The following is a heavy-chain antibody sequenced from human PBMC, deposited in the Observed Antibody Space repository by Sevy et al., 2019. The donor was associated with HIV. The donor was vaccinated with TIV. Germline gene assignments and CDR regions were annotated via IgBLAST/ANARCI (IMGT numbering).Heavy chain of an antibody. CDR3: ARNSGN. V-gene: IGHV3-7*01. Sequence: GGSLRLSCAASGFTFTNFWMSWVRQAPGKGLEWVANVNNDGSGQKYAHSVKGRFIISRDNAKNSLYLQMNSLRTEDTAVYYCARNSGNWGQGTLVTVSS. CDR2: VNNDGSGQ. CDR1: GFTFTNFW. D-gene: IGHD6-19*01. J-gene: IGHJ4*02.